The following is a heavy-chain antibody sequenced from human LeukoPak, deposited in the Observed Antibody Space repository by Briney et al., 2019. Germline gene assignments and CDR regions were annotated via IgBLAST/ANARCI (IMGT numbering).Heavy chain of an antibody. Sequence: ASVKVSCKASGYTFTSNYIHWVRQAPGQGLEWMGMIYPRDGSTGYAQKFQGRVTVTRDTSTSTVHMELSGLRSEDTAVYYCARDQEGFDYWGQGTLVTVSS. J-gene: IGHJ4*02. CDR1: GYTFTSNY. CDR2: IYPRDGST. CDR3: ARDQEGFDY. V-gene: IGHV1-46*01.